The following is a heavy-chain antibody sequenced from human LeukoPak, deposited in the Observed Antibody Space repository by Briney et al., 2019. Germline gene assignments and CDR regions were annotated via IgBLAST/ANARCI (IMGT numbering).Heavy chain of an antibody. CDR2: ISSGGST. CDR1: GLTVSSNY. D-gene: IGHD1-7*01. Sequence: GGSLRLSCAASGLTVSSNYMSWVRQAPGKGLEWVSLISSGGSTYYADSVRGRFTISRDNSKSTLYLQMNSLRAEDTAVYYCARDWGNWNYDYWGQGTLVTVSS. J-gene: IGHJ4*02. V-gene: IGHV3-66*01. CDR3: ARDWGNWNYDY.